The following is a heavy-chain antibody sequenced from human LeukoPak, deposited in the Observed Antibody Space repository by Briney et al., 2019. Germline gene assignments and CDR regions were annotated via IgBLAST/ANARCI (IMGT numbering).Heavy chain of an antibody. CDR3: AKPLGYCSSTSCPPVDY. CDR2: IKQDGSEK. V-gene: IGHV3-7*01. Sequence: PEGSLRLSCAASGFTFVGYWMSWVRQAPGKGLEWVANIKQDGSEKYYVDSVKGRFTISRDNSKNTLYLQMNSLRAEDTAVYYCAKPLGYCSSTSCPPVDYWGQGTLVTVSS. CDR1: GFTFVGYW. D-gene: IGHD2-2*01. J-gene: IGHJ4*02.